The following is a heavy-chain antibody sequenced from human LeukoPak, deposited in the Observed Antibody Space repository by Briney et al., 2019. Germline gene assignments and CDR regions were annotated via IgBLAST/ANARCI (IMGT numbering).Heavy chain of an antibody. CDR1: GYTFTSYY. CDR3: ASIPAGSRIAVAGLGVDY. V-gene: IGHV1-2*06. Sequence: ASVKVSCKASGYTFTSYYMHWVRQAPGQGLEWMGRINPNSGGTNYAQKFQGRVTMTRDTSISTAYMELSRLRSDDTAVYYCASIPAGSRIAVAGLGVDYWGQGTLVTVSS. D-gene: IGHD6-19*01. CDR2: INPNSGGT. J-gene: IGHJ4*02.